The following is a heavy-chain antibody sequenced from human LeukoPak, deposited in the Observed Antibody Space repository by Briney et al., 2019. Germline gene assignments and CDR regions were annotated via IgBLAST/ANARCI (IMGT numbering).Heavy chain of an antibody. D-gene: IGHD3-10*01. CDR3: AREELSVISSDCCSGLGY. V-gene: IGHV1-2*02. J-gene: IGHJ4*02. CDR1: GYTFTGFY. Sequence: ASVKVSCKASGYTFTGFYIHWVRQAPGQGLEWMGWINPNSGGTYFAQKFQGRVTMTRDTSISTAYMELNRLTSDGTAVYYCAREELSVISSDCCSGLGYWGQGTLVTVSS. CDR2: INPNSGGT.